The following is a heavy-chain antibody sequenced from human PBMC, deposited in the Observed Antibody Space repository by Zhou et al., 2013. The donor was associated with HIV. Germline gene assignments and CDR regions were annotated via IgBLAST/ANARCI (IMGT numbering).Heavy chain of an antibody. CDR1: GYTFTNYY. CDR2: INPNTGTT. D-gene: IGHD1-20*01. CDR3: ATYGPGYNWMYK. J-gene: IGHJ4*02. V-gene: IGHV1-46*01. Sequence: QVQLVQSGAEMKKPRASVKVSCKASGYTFTNYYMHWVRQAPGEGLEWMGIINPNTGTTSYAQMFQGRVTMTRDTSTTTIYIELSSLRSNDTAVYYCATYGPGYNWMYKWGQGTLVTVSS.